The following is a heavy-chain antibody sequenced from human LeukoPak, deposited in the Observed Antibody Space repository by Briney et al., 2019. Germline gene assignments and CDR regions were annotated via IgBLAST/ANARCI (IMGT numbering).Heavy chain of an antibody. J-gene: IGHJ3*02. CDR2: MNPNSGNT. CDR3: ARGVDYYDTEDAFDI. CDR1: GYTFTGYY. D-gene: IGHD3-22*01. V-gene: IGHV1-8*02. Sequence: ASVKVSCKASGYTFTGYYMHWVRQAPGQGLEWMGWMNPNSGNTGYAQKFQGRVTMTRNTSISTAYMELSSLRSEDTAVYYCARGVDYYDTEDAFDIWGQGTMVTVSS.